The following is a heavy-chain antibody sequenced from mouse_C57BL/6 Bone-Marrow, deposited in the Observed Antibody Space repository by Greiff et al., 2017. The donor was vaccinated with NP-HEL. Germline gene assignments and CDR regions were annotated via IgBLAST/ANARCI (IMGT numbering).Heavy chain of an antibody. CDR1: GYTFTNYW. V-gene: IGHV1-63*01. D-gene: IGHD2-1*01. CDR2: IYPGGGYT. J-gene: IGHJ2*01. CDR3: ARSYGNYYFDY. Sequence: QVQLKQSGAELVRPGPSVKMSCKASGYTFTNYWIGWAKQRPGHGLEWIGDIYPGGGYTNYNEKFKGKATLTADKSSSTAYMQFSSLTSEDSAIYYCARSYGNYYFDYWGQGTTLTVSS.